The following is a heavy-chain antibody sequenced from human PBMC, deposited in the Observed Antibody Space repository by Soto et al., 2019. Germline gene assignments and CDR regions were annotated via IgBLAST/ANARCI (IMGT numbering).Heavy chain of an antibody. Sequence: EVHLVESGGGLVQPGGSLRLSCAASGFTFSDHYMEWVRQAPGEGLEWVGRIRNKANSYTTEYGASVKGRFTISRDDSKNSLSLQINSLKTEDTAVYYCASAWFGELKYFDYWGQGTLVTVSS. CDR3: ASAWFGELKYFDY. J-gene: IGHJ4*02. D-gene: IGHD3-10*01. V-gene: IGHV3-72*01. CDR1: GFTFSDHY. CDR2: IRNKANSYTT.